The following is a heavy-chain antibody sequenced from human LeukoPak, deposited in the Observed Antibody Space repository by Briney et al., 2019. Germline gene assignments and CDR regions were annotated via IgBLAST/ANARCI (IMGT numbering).Heavy chain of an antibody. J-gene: IGHJ4*02. CDR2: IRYDGSNK. D-gene: IGHD1-26*01. V-gene: IGHV3-30*02. CDR3: ARDSRGSAAWGYFDY. Sequence: GGSLRLSCTASGFTFSIYGMHWVRQAPGKGLEWVAFIRYDGSNKYYADSVKGRFTISRDNSKNTLYLQMNSLRAEDTAVYYCARDSRGSAAWGYFDYWGQGTLVTVSS. CDR1: GFTFSIYG.